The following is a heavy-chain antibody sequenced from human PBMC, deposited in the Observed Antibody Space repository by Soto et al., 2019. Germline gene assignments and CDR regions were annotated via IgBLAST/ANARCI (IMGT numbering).Heavy chain of an antibody. CDR3: ARDPRPDIVLVPAAISDWFDP. D-gene: IGHD2-2*01. J-gene: IGHJ5*02. V-gene: IGHV3-30-3*01. CDR1: GFTFSSYA. Sequence: QVQLVESGGGVVQPGRSLRLSCAASGFTFSSYAMHWVRQAPGKGLEWVAVISYDGSNKYYADSVKGRFTISRDNSKNTLYLQMNSLRAEDTAVYYCARDPRPDIVLVPAAISDWFDPWGQGTLVTVSS. CDR2: ISYDGSNK.